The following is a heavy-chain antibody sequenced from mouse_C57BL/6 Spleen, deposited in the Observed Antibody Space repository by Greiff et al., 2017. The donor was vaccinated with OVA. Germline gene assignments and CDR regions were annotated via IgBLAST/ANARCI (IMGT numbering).Heavy chain of an antibody. V-gene: IGHV1-76*01. CDR1: GYTFTDYY. Sequence: VQLQQSGAELVRPGASVKLSCKASGYTFTDYYINWVKQRPGQGLEWIARIYPGSGNTYYNEKFKGKATLTAEKSSSTAYMQLSSLTSEDSAVYFCARSQLYWYFDVWGTGTTVTVSS. D-gene: IGHD4-1*02. CDR2: IYPGSGNT. CDR3: ARSQLYWYFDV. J-gene: IGHJ1*03.